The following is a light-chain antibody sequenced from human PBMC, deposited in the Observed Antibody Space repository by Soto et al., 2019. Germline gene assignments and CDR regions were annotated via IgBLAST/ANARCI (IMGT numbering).Light chain of an antibody. CDR1: QSISNY. CDR2: AAS. Sequence: DIQMTQSPSSLSASVGDRVTITCRASQSISNYLNWYQQKPGKTPKVLIYAASSLQSGVPSRFSGSGSGTDFTLNISSLQPEDFATYYCQQSYSALYTFGQGTKLEIK. J-gene: IGKJ2*01. V-gene: IGKV1-39*01. CDR3: QQSYSALYT.